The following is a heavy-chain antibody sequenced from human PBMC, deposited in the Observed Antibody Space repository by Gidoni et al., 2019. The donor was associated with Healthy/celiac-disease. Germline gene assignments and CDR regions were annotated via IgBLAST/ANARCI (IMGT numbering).Heavy chain of an antibody. V-gene: IGHV1-3*01. Sequence: QVQLVQSGAEVKKPGASVKVSCKASGYTFTSYAMHWVRQAPGQRLEWMGWINAGNGNTKYSQKFQGRVTITRDTSASTAYMELSSLRSEDTAVYYCARVPGLYGDYEFDYWGQGTLVTVSS. J-gene: IGHJ4*02. CDR1: GYTFTSYA. CDR2: INAGNGNT. CDR3: ARVPGLYGDYEFDY. D-gene: IGHD4-17*01.